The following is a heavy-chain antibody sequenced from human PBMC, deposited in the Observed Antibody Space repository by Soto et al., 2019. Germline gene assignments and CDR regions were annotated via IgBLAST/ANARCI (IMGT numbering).Heavy chain of an antibody. CDR1: GFTFSGSA. J-gene: IGHJ6*02. CDR3: ASKNGHGYYYDMDV. Sequence: EVQLVESGGGLVQPGGSLKLSCAASGFTFSGSAMHWVRQASGKGLEWVGRIRNKPNNYATAYAASVKGRFTISRDDSKNTAYLQMNSLKTEDTAVYYCASKNGHGYYYDMDVWGQGTTVTVSS. CDR2: IRNKPNNYAT. V-gene: IGHV3-73*01.